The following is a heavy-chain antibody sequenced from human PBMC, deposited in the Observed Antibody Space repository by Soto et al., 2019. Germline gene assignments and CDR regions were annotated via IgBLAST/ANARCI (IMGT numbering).Heavy chain of an antibody. CDR2: TIPALGTK. Sequence: QVQLMQSGAEIKKPGSSVKVSCKTSGDNFKKNVLTWVRQAPGQGLELMGGTIPALGTKHYIEKFQSRVTITVEDATRTVYMEVRDLTSENTAIYYCARGPFRPCAMDVWGQGTTVTVSS. D-gene: IGHD3-10*01. CDR3: ARGPFRPCAMDV. V-gene: IGHV1-69*01. J-gene: IGHJ6*02. CDR1: GDNFKKNV.